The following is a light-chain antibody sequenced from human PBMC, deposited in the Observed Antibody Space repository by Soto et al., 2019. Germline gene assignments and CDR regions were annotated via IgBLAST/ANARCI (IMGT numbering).Light chain of an antibody. J-gene: IGKJ3*01. CDR3: QQYSSSPPEFT. Sequence: EIVLTQSPGTLSLSPGERATLSGRASQSISSSYLAWYQQRPGQAPRLLIFGASYRATGIPDRFSGSGSGRDFSLTISRLEPEDFAVYYCQQYSSSPPEFTFGPGTRVDSK. V-gene: IGKV3-20*01. CDR1: QSISSSY. CDR2: GAS.